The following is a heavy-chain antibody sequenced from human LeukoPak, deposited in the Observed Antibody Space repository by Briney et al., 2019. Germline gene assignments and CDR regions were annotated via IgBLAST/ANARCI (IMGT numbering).Heavy chain of an antibody. V-gene: IGHV3-21*01. CDR3: ARDRRHSHSGFDY. CDR2: ITSTSTYI. D-gene: IGHD5-18*01. Sequence: GGSLRLSCSASGFTFNIYSLNWVRQAPGKGLEGVSSITSTSTYIYYADSLKGRFTSSRDNAQNSLYLQMNSLRAEDTAVYYCARDRRHSHSGFDYWGQGTLVTVSS. CDR1: GFTFNIYS. J-gene: IGHJ4*02.